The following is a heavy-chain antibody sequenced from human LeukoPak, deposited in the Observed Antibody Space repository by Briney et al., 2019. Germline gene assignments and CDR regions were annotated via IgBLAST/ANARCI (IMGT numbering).Heavy chain of an antibody. V-gene: IGHV4-34*01. CDR3: PITHIAAAGNFDY. CDR1: GGSISGYY. J-gene: IGHJ4*02. CDR2: INHSGST. Sequence: SETLSLTCTVSGGSISGYYWSWIRQPPGKGLEWIGEINHSGSTNYNPSLKSRVTISVDTSKNQFSLKLSSVTAADTAVYYCPITHIAAAGNFDYWGQGTLVTVSS. D-gene: IGHD6-13*01.